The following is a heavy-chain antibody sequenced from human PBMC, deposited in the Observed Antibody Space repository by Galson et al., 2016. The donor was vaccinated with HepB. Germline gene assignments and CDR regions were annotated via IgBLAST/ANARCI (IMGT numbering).Heavy chain of an antibody. D-gene: IGHD3-22*01. J-gene: IGHJ2*01. CDR3: ANLREFDSSGYKIGWYFDL. Sequence: SLRLSCAASGFTFNTYAMTWVRQALGKGLEWVSASGDSAYYADSVKGRFTISRDNSKNTLYLQMNSLRAEDTAVYYCANLREFDSSGYKIGWYFDLWGRGTLVTVSS. CDR1: GFTFNTYA. V-gene: IGHV3-23*01. CDR2: SGDSA.